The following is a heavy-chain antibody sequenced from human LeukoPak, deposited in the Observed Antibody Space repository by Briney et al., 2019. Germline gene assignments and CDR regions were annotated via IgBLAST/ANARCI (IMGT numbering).Heavy chain of an antibody. CDR3: ARDQGYYDSRGPIDY. Sequence: GGSLRLSCAASGFTFSSYSMNWVRQAPGKGLEWVSSIRSSSSYIYYADSVKGRFTISRDNAKNSLYLQMNSLRAEDTAVYYCARDQGYYDSRGPIDYWGQGTLVTVSS. J-gene: IGHJ4*02. CDR1: GFTFSSYS. V-gene: IGHV3-21*01. D-gene: IGHD3-22*01. CDR2: IRSSSSYI.